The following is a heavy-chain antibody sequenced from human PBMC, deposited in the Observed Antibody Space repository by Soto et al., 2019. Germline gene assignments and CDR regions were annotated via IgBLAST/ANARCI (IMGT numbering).Heavy chain of an antibody. Sequence: QVQLVQSGAEVKKPGSSVKVSCKASGGTFSSYAISWVRQAPGQGLEWMGGIIPIFGTANYAQKFQGRVTITADKSTSTAYMELSSLRSEDTAVYYCARRPKFSSSHQYYGMDVWGRGTTVTVSS. J-gene: IGHJ6*02. V-gene: IGHV1-69*06. CDR2: IIPIFGTA. CDR1: GGTFSSYA. D-gene: IGHD6-13*01. CDR3: ARRPKFSSSHQYYGMDV.